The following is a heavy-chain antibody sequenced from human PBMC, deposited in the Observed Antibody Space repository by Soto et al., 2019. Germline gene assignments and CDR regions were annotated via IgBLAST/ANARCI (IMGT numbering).Heavy chain of an antibody. D-gene: IGHD5-12*01. V-gene: IGHV1-69*02. Sequence: VASVKVSCKASGGTFSSYTISWVRQAPGQGLEWMGRIIPILGIANYAQKFQGRVTITADKSTSTAYMELSSLRSEDTAVYYCARDLRYSGYDNEFDYWGQGTLVTVSS. J-gene: IGHJ4*02. CDR1: GGTFSSYT. CDR3: ARDLRYSGYDNEFDY. CDR2: IIPILGIA.